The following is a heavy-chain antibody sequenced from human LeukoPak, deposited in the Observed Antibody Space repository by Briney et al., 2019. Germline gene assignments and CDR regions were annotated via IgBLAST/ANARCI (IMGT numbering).Heavy chain of an antibody. CDR2: ISAYNGNT. CDR3: AREPLGAFDWLTRYHYNWFDP. D-gene: IGHD3-9*01. J-gene: IGHJ5*02. CDR1: GYTFTSYG. Sequence: ASVKVSCKASGYTFTSYGISWVRQAPGQGLEWMGWISAYNGNTNYAQKLQGRVTMTTDTSTSTAYMELRSLRSDDTAVYYCAREPLGAFDWLTRYHYNWFDPWGQGTLVTVSS. V-gene: IGHV1-18*01.